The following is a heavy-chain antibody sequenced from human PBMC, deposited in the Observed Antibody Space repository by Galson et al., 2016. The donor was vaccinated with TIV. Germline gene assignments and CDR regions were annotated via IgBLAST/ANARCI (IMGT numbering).Heavy chain of an antibody. Sequence: ETLSLTCVVSGFSITSGHFWGWIRQPPGKGLEWLGGIYQSGTAYYNPSLKRRVTISVDTSKNQFSLNLNSLTATDTAVYYCARHFLWLGDLAWFDPWGQGTLVTVSS. CDR1: GFSITSGHF. CDR3: ARHFLWLGDLAWFDP. J-gene: IGHJ5*02. CDR2: IYQSGTA. V-gene: IGHV4-38-2*01. D-gene: IGHD3-10*01.